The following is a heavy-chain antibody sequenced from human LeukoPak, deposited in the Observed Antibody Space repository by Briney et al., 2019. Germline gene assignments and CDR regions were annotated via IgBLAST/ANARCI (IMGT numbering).Heavy chain of an antibody. CDR3: ARGTTYRTNYFDY. D-gene: IGHD1-1*01. V-gene: IGHV4-30-2*01. CDR2: IYHSGST. Sequence: PSETLSLTCAVSGGSISSGGYSWSWIRQPPGKGLEWIGYIYHSGSTYYNPSLKSRVTISVDRSKNQFSLKLSSVTAADTAVYYCARGTTYRTNYFDYWGQGTLVTASS. CDR1: GGSISSGGYS. J-gene: IGHJ4*02.